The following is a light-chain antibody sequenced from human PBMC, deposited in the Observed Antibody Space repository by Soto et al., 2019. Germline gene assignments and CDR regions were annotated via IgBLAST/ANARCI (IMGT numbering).Light chain of an antibody. J-gene: IGLJ2*01. CDR2: DNN. CDR1: SSNIGNNY. V-gene: IGLV1-51*01. Sequence: QSVLTQPPSVSVAPGQKVTISCSGSSSNIGNNYVSWYQQLPGTAPKLLIYDNNKRPSGIPDRFSGSKSGTSATLGIAGLQTGDEADYYCGTWDSSLSAVVFGGGTTLTVL. CDR3: GTWDSSLSAVV.